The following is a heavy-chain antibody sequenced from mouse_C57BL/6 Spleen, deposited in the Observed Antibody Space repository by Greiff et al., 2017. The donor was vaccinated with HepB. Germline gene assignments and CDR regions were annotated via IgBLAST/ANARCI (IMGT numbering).Heavy chain of an antibody. Sequence: VQLQQSGPVLVKPGASVKMSCKASGYTFTDYYMNWVKQSHGKSLEWIGVINPYNGGTSYNQKFKGKATLTVDKSSSTAYMELNSLTSEDSAVYYCAINGITTVVARPYWGQGTLVTVSA. CDR2: INPYNGGT. D-gene: IGHD1-1*01. CDR1: GYTFTDYY. CDR3: AINGITTVVARPY. J-gene: IGHJ3*01. V-gene: IGHV1-19*01.